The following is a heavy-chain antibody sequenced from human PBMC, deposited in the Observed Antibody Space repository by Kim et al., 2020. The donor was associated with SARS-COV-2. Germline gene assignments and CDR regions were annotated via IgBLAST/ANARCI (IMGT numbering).Heavy chain of an antibody. Sequence: WVRQAPGKGLEWVSGISWNSDNIGYADSVKGRFTISRDNAKNSLYLQMNSLRAEDTALYYCAQAGYYDSSGYYGWGQGTLVTVSS. D-gene: IGHD3-22*01. CDR3: AQAGYYDSSGYYG. J-gene: IGHJ4*02. CDR2: ISWNSDNI. V-gene: IGHV3-9*01.